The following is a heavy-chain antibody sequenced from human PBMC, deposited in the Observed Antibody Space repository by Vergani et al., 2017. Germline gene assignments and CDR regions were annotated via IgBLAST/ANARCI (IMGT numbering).Heavy chain of an antibody. Sequence: QVQLQQWGPGLVKPSETLSLTCTVSGGSVSSGSYYWSWIRQPAGKGLEWIGYIYYSGSTNYNPSLKSRVTISVDTSKNQFSLKLSSVTAADTAVYYCARSTVTQGLDYWGQGTLVTVSS. CDR1: GGSVSSGSYY. CDR2: IYYSGST. CDR3: ARSTVTQGLDY. D-gene: IGHD4-17*01. J-gene: IGHJ4*02. V-gene: IGHV4-61*10.